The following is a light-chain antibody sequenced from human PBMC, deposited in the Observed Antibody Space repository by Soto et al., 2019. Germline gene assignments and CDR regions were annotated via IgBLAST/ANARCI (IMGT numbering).Light chain of an antibody. J-gene: IGKJ5*01. CDR1: QTVSNY. Sequence: EIVWTQSPAILSLSPGDTATLSCRASQTVSNYLTWYQKKPGQDPRLLIYDTSNRAPGIPARFSGSGSGTDFNLTISRLETEDFAVYDCQQRSVWPLTFGQGTRLEIK. CDR3: QQRSVWPLT. V-gene: IGKV3-11*01. CDR2: DTS.